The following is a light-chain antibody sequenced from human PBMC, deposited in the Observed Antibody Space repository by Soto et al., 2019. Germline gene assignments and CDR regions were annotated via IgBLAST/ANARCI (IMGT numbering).Light chain of an antibody. J-gene: IGLJ3*02. V-gene: IGLV1-40*01. CDR2: GNS. CDR3: QSYDSSLSGWV. Sequence: QSVLTQPPSVSGAPGQRVTISCTGSSPNIGAGYDVHWYQQLPGTAPKLLIYGNSNRPSGVPDRFSGSKSGTSASLAITGLQAEDEADYYRQSYDSSLSGWVFGGGTKLTFL. CDR1: SPNIGAGYD.